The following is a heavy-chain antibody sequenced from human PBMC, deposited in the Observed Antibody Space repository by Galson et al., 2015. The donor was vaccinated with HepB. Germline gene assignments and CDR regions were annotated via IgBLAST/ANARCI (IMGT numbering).Heavy chain of an antibody. V-gene: IGHV3-53*01. Sequence: SLRLSCAASGFTVSSNYMSWVRQAPGKGLEWVSVIYSGGSTYYADSVKGRFTISRDNSKNTLYLQMNSLRAEDTAVYYCARGRGRGSGWKIYYFDYWGQGTLVTVSS. CDR2: IYSGGST. CDR3: ARGRGRGSGWKIYYFDY. CDR1: GFTVSSNY. J-gene: IGHJ4*02. D-gene: IGHD6-19*01.